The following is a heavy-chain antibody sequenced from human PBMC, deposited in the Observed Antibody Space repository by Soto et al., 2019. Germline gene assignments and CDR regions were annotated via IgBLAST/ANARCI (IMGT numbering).Heavy chain of an antibody. CDR2: ISSNGVGT. CDR1: GFTLSGYA. D-gene: IGHD6-6*01. Sequence: EVQLAESGGGLAQPGGSLRLSCAASGFTLSGYAMDWVRQAPGKGLEYVSGISSNGVGTYYANSVQGRFTISRDNSKNQVYLQMRSLRPEDMAVYYCARRARPDFYYMDVWGIGTTVTVSS. CDR3: ARRARPDFYYMDV. J-gene: IGHJ6*03. V-gene: IGHV3-64*01.